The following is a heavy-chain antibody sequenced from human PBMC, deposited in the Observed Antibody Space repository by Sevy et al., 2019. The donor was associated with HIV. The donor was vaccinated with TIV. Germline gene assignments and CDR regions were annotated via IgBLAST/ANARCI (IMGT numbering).Heavy chain of an antibody. Sequence: GGSLRLSCATSGFIFSNYAMHWIRQAPGKGLEWVAVIWYDGTDKYYADSVQGRLTISRDNSKNTLYRQMNSLGVEDTAVYYCARYWGRDGHSIDYWGQGTLVTVSS. J-gene: IGHJ4*02. V-gene: IGHV3-33*01. D-gene: IGHD3-16*01. CDR3: ARYWGRDGHSIDY. CDR2: IWYDGTDK. CDR1: GFIFSNYA.